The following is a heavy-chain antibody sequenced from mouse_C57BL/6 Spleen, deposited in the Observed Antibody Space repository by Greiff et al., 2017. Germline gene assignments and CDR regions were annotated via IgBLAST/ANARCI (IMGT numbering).Heavy chain of an antibody. V-gene: IGHV8-12*01. J-gene: IGHJ3*01. CDR2: IYWDDDK. CDR1: GFSLSTSGMG. CDR3: ARMEADYPAWFAY. Sequence: KQSGPGILQSSQTLSLSCSFSGFSLSTSGMGVSWIRQPSGKGLEWLAHIYWDDDKRYNPSLKSRLTISKYTSRNQVFLKITSVDTADTATYDCARMEADYPAWFAYWGQGTLVTVSA. D-gene: IGHD2-4*01.